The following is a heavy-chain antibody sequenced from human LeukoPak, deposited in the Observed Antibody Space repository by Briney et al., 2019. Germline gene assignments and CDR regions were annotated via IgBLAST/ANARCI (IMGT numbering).Heavy chain of an antibody. V-gene: IGHV4-4*07. CDR2: IYTSGST. CDR1: GGSISSYY. CDR3: ARGSSWYGTGGFDY. D-gene: IGHD6-13*01. J-gene: IGHJ4*02. Sequence: SETLSLTCTVAGGSISSYYWSWIRQPAGKGLEWIWRIYTSGSTNYNPSRKSRVTISVDKSKNQFSLKLSSVTAADTAVYYCARGSSWYGTGGFDYWGQGTLVTVSS.